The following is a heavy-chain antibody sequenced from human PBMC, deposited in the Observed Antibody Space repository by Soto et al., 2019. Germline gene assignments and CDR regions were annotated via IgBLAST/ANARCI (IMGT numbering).Heavy chain of an antibody. J-gene: IGHJ3*02. CDR3: ARGYHYYNSSGYDKWDAFDI. CDR1: GFTFSSYS. Sequence: EVQLVESGGGLVKPGGSLRLSCAASGFTFSSYSMNWVRQAPGKGLEWVSSISSSSSYIDYADSVKGRFTISRDNAKTSLYLQMNSLRAEATAVYYCARGYHYYNSSGYDKWDAFDIWGQGTRVTVSS. CDR2: ISSSSSYI. D-gene: IGHD3-22*01. V-gene: IGHV3-21*01.